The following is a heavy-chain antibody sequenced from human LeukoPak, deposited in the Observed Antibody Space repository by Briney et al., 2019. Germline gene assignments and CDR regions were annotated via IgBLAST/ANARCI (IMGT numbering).Heavy chain of an antibody. Sequence: GASVTVSCKTSGYSFTDYYMHWVRQAPGQGLEWMGWINPKSGGTSSAQKFQGRVTMTRDTSITTVYMEVSWLTSDDTAIYYCARADRLDGGPYLIGPWGQGTLVTVSS. CDR3: ARADRLDGGPYLIGP. D-gene: IGHD2-21*01. CDR1: GYSFTDYY. V-gene: IGHV1-2*02. CDR2: INPKSGGT. J-gene: IGHJ5*02.